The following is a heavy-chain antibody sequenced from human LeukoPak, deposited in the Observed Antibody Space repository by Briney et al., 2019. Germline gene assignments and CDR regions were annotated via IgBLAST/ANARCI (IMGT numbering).Heavy chain of an antibody. J-gene: IGHJ4*02. CDR2: IIPILGIA. CDR1: GGTFNSYA. D-gene: IGHD6-13*01. V-gene: IGHV1-69*04. CDR3: ARLAAGSLY. Sequence: SVKVSCKASGGTFNSYAISWVRQAPGQGLEWMGRIIPILGIANYAQKFQGRVTITADKSTSTAYMELSSLRSEDTAVYYCARLAAGSLYWGQGTLVTVSS.